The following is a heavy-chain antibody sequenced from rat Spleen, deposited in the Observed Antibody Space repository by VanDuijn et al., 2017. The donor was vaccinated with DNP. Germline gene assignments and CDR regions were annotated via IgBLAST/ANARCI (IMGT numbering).Heavy chain of an antibody. V-gene: IGHV1-43*01. CDR1: GHTFISYY. D-gene: IGHD1-11*01. Sequence: QVQLQQSGAELAKPGSSVEISCKSSGHTFISYYIAWIKQTTGQGLEYIGYVNMGSGGTNYNEKFKGKATLTVDKSSSTAFMQLSSLTPDDSAVYYCARAGYGFEFWFFDFWGPGTMVTVSS. J-gene: IGHJ1*01. CDR2: VNMGSGGT. CDR3: ARAGYGFEFWFFDF.